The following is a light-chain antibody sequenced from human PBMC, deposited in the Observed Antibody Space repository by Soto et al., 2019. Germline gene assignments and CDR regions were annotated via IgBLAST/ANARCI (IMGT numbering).Light chain of an antibody. Sequence: EIVLTQSPATLSLSPGERATLSCRTSQSVSSYFAWYQQKPGRAPRLLIYDASNWATGIPARFMGSGSGTDFTLTISSLEPEDFAVYYCQQRSNWPITFGQGTRLEIK. CDR2: DAS. J-gene: IGKJ5*01. CDR3: QQRSNWPIT. V-gene: IGKV3-11*01. CDR1: QSVSSY.